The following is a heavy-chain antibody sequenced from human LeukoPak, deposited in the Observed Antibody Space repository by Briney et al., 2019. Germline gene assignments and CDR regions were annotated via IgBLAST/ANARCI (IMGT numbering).Heavy chain of an antibody. J-gene: IGHJ5*02. V-gene: IGHV1-8*03. CDR3: ARGTELPYYDFWSGYYRLSEWFDP. CDR2: MNPNSGNT. D-gene: IGHD3-3*01. CDR1: GYTLTSYD. Sequence: ASVKVSCKASGYTLTSYDINWVRQATGQGLEWMGWMNPNSGNTGYAQKFQGRVTITRNTSISTAYMELSSLRSEDTAVYYCARGTELPYYDFWSGYYRLSEWFDPWGQGTLVTVSS.